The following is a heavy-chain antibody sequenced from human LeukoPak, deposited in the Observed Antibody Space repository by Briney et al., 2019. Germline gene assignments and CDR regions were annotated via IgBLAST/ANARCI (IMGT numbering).Heavy chain of an antibody. CDR2: ISGSGGST. D-gene: IGHD3-22*01. CDR3: ATRRSYYYDSSGYYPLDY. Sequence: GGSLRLSCAGSGFIFSNYVMSWVRQAPGKGLEWVSAISGSGGSTYYADSVKGRFTISRDNSKNTLYLQMNSLRAEDTAVYYCATRRSYYYDSSGYYPLDYWGQGTLVTVSS. CDR1: GFIFSNYV. V-gene: IGHV3-23*01. J-gene: IGHJ4*02.